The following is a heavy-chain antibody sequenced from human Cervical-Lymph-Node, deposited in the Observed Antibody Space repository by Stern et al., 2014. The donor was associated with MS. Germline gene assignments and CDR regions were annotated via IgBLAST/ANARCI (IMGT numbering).Heavy chain of an antibody. J-gene: IGHJ4*02. CDR1: GYSFTNYW. CDR3: ARHYSSSSSADY. D-gene: IGHD6-6*01. V-gene: IGHV5-51*01. Sequence: VQLVQSGVEVKKPGESLKISCKGSGYSFTNYWIGWVRQMPGKGLEGKGIINPGDSDTRYSPSFQGQVTVSADKSTNTAYLQWSSLKTSDTAMYYCARHYSSSSSADYWGQGTLVTVSS. CDR2: INPGDSDT.